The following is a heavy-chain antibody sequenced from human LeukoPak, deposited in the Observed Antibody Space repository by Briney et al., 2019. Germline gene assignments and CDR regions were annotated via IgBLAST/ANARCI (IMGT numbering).Heavy chain of an antibody. D-gene: IGHD6-13*01. Sequence: GGTLRLSCAASVFTFSNYSMSWVRQGPGKGLEWVSAISGMGCTTYYADSVKGRFTISRDNSKNTLYLQMNSLRVEDTAVYYCAKGVGTAAAGPGVFDYWGQGTLVTVSS. CDR2: ISGMGCTT. CDR1: VFTFSNYS. CDR3: AKGVGTAAAGPGVFDY. J-gene: IGHJ4*02. V-gene: IGHV3-23*01.